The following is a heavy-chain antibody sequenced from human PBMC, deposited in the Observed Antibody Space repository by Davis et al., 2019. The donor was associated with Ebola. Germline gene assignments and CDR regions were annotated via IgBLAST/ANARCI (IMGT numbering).Heavy chain of an antibody. CDR2: ISAYNGNT. Sequence: ASVKVSCKASGYTFTSYAMNWVRQAPGQGLEWMGWISAYNGNTNYAQKLQGRVTMTTDTSTSTAYMELRSLRSDDTAFYYCAKGPPKLCSGNKCRWGAFDIWGQGTLVTVSS. D-gene: IGHD2-15*01. CDR1: GYTFTSYA. J-gene: IGHJ3*02. CDR3: AKGPPKLCSGNKCRWGAFDI. V-gene: IGHV1-18*01.